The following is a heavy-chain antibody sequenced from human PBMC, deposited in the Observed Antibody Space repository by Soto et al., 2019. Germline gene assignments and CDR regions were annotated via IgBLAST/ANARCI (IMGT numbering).Heavy chain of an antibody. D-gene: IGHD4-17*01. CDR2: ISAYNGNT. CDR3: ARSGIPFGTVPKYYYYYMDV. CDR1: GYTFTSYG. J-gene: IGHJ6*03. Sequence: GASVKVSCKASGYTFTSYGISWVRQAPGQGLEWMGWISAYNGNTNYAQKLQGRVTMTTDTSTSTAYMELRSLRSDDTAVYYCARSGIPFGTVPKYYYYYMDVWGKGTTVTVSS. V-gene: IGHV1-18*01.